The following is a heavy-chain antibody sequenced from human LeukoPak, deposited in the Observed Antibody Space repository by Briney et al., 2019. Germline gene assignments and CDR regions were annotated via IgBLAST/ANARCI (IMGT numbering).Heavy chain of an antibody. CDR3: AGARDYGDYEGAFDI. Sequence: SETLSLTCAVYGGSFSGYYWSWIRQPPGKGLEWIGEINHSGSTNYNPSLKSRVTISVDTSKNQFSLKLSSVTAADTAVYYCAGARDYGDYEGAFDIWGQGTMVTVSP. V-gene: IGHV4-34*01. CDR1: GGSFSGYY. D-gene: IGHD4-17*01. J-gene: IGHJ3*02. CDR2: INHSGST.